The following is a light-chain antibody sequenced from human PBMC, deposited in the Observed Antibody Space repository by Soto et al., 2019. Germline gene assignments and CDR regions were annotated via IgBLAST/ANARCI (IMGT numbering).Light chain of an antibody. CDR2: AAS. J-gene: IGKJ4*01. CDR3: QQLNSYPRVT. CDR1: QGISSY. V-gene: IGKV1-9*01. Sequence: DLQLTQSPSFLSASVGDRVTITCRASQGISSYLAWYQQKPGKAPKLLIYAASTLQSGVPSRFSGSGSGTEFTLTISSLQHEDFATYYCQQLNSYPRVTFGGGTKVEIK.